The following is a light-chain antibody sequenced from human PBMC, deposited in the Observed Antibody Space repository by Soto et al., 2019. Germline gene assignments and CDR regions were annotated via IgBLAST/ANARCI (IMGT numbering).Light chain of an antibody. CDR1: QSVSSN. V-gene: IGKV3-15*01. CDR2: GAS. Sequence: EIVMTQSPATLSVSPGERATLSCRASQSVSSNLAWYQQKPGQAPRLLIYGASTRATGIPARFSGSGSGKEFNLTISSLHSEDFAVYYCQQYNNWLSPFGGGTKVEIK. CDR3: QQYNNWLSP. J-gene: IGKJ4*01.